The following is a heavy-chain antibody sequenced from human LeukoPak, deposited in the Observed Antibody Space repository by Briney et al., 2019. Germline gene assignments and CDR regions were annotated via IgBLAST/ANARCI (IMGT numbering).Heavy chain of an antibody. CDR2: ISGSGGST. V-gene: IGHV3-23*01. CDR1: GFTFSSYA. CDR3: ARHSSSWYFAFDI. Sequence: GGSLRLSCAASGFTFSSYAMSWVRQAPGKGLEWVSAISGSGGSTYYADSVKGRVTTSRDNSKNTLYLQMNSLRAEDTAVYYCARHSSSWYFAFDIWGQGTMVTVSS. J-gene: IGHJ3*02. D-gene: IGHD6-13*01.